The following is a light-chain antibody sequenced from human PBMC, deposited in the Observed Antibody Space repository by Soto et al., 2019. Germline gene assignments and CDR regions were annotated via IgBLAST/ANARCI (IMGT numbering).Light chain of an antibody. CDR1: SSNIGNNY. Sequence: QSVLTQPPSVSAAPGQKVTISCSGSSSNIGNNYVSWYQQLPGTAPKLLIYENNTRPSVIPDRFSGSKSATSATLGITGLQTGDEADYYCGAWDSSLREVVFGGGTKLTVL. CDR2: ENN. V-gene: IGLV1-51*02. J-gene: IGLJ2*01. CDR3: GAWDSSLREVV.